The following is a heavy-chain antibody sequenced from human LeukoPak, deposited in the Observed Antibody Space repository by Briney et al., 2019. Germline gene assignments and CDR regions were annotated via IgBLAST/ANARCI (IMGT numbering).Heavy chain of an antibody. CDR1: GGSISTSSYY. CDR2: ISESGRT. CDR3: ARHCTGDICAAYYFYYYMDV. Sequence: PSETLSFTCTVSGGSISTSSYYWGWIRQPPGKGLEWIGSISESGRTYYNPSLKSRVIISVDTSKKHFSLKLSSVTAADTAVYYCARHCTGDICAAYYFYYYMDVWGKGTTVTVSS. D-gene: IGHD2-8*02. V-gene: IGHV4-39*02. J-gene: IGHJ6*03.